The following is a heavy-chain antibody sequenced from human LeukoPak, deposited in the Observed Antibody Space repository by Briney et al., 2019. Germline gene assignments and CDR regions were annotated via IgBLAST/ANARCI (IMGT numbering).Heavy chain of an antibody. CDR1: GFTFSSYW. D-gene: IGHD6-19*01. CDR3: ARDQEYSSGWSAFDI. CDR2: IKQDGSEK. J-gene: IGHJ3*02. V-gene: IGHV3-7*03. Sequence: PGGSLRLSCAASGFTFSSYWMSWVRQAPGKGLEWVANIKQDGSEKYYVESVKGRFTISRDNAKNSLYLQMDSLRAEDTAVYYCARDQEYSSGWSAFDIWGQGTMVTVSS.